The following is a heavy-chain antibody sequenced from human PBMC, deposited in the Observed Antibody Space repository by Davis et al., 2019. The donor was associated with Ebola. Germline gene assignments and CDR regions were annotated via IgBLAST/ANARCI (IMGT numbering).Heavy chain of an antibody. D-gene: IGHD3-22*01. CDR2: ISAYNGNT. CDR3: ARGSVDLSREGYYDSSGYYFEDY. V-gene: IGHV1-18*01. Sequence: ASVKVSCKASGYTFTSYGISWVRQAPGQGLEWMGWISAYNGNTNYAQKLQGSVTMTTDTSTSTAYMELRSLRSDDTAVYYCARGSVDLSREGYYDSSGYYFEDYWGQGTLVTVSS. J-gene: IGHJ4*02. CDR1: GYTFTSYG.